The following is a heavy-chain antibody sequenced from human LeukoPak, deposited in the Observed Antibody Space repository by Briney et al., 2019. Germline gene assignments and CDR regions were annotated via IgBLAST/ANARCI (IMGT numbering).Heavy chain of an antibody. D-gene: IGHD3-22*01. CDR3: AKGYYYDSSGYQDY. CDR2: ISWNSGSI. J-gene: IGHJ4*02. CDR1: GFTFDDYA. Sequence: PGGSLRLSCAASGFTFDDYAMHWVRQAPGKGLEWVSGISWNSGSIGYADSVKGRFTISRDNAKNSLYLQMNSLRAEDTALYYCAKGYYYDSSGYQDYWGQGTLVTVSS. V-gene: IGHV3-9*01.